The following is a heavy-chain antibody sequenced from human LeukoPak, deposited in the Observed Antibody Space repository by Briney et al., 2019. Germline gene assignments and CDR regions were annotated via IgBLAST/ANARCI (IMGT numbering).Heavy chain of an antibody. V-gene: IGHV3-9*01. Sequence: QTGRSLRLSCAASGFTFDDYAMHWVRQAPGKGLEWVSGISWNSGSIGYADSVKGRFTISRDNSKNTLYLQMNSLRVEDTAVYYCAKHLWRDLLWFGEGYYFGYWGQGTLVTVSS. CDR1: GFTFDDYA. J-gene: IGHJ4*02. CDR2: ISWNSGSI. D-gene: IGHD3-10*01. CDR3: AKHLWRDLLWFGEGYYFGY.